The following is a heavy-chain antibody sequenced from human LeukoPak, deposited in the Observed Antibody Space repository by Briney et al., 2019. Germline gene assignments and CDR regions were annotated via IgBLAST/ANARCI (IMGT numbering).Heavy chain of an antibody. J-gene: IGHJ1*01. V-gene: IGHV1-18*01. CDR3: ARVLGSSGWSPTQYFQH. CDR1: GHTFTTYG. CDR2: ISADSGNT. Sequence: ASVKVSCKASGHTFTTYGISWVRQAPGQGLEWMGWISADSGNTNYAQNLHGRLTMTTDTSTSTVYMELRSLTSDDTAMYYCARVLGSSGWSPTQYFQHWGQGTLVTVSS. D-gene: IGHD6-19*01.